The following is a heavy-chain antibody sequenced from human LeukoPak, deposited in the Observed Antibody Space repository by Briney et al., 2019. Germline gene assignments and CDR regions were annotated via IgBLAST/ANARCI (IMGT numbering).Heavy chain of an antibody. Sequence: ASVKVSCKASGCTFTGYYVHWVRQAPGQGLEWMGWINPNSGGTNYAQKFQGRVTMTRDTSISTAYMELSRLRSDDTAVYYCARVMVRGVIIPYYWGQGTLVTVSS. D-gene: IGHD3-10*01. V-gene: IGHV1-2*02. CDR1: GCTFTGYY. CDR3: ARVMVRGVIIPYY. J-gene: IGHJ4*02. CDR2: INPNSGGT.